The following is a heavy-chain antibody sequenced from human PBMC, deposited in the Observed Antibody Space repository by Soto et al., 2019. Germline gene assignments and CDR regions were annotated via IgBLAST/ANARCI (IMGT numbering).Heavy chain of an antibody. Sequence: EVQLSESGGGLVQPGGSLRLSCAASGFTFSSYAMNWVRQAPGKGLEWVSVISGSGGSTYYADAMKGRFTISRDNSKNTLYLQMNSLRAEDTAVYYCAKRTVGWYFDLWGRGTLVTVSS. CDR3: AKRTVGWYFDL. J-gene: IGHJ2*01. CDR1: GFTFSSYA. CDR2: ISGSGGST. V-gene: IGHV3-23*01. D-gene: IGHD4-17*01.